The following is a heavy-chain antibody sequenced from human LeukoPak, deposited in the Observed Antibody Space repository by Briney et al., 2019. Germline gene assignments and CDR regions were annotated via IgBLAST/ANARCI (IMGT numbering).Heavy chain of an antibody. J-gene: IGHJ4*02. CDR1: GYTFTSYY. D-gene: IGHD6-13*01. CDR3: ARVGSRIAAAGTDY. V-gene: IGHV1-46*01. CDR2: INPSGGST. Sequence: ASVKVSCKASGYTFTSYYMHWVRQPPGRGLEWMGIINPSGGSTSYAQKFQGRVTITRDTSTSTVYMELSSLRSEDTAVYYCARVGSRIAAAGTDYWGQGTLVTVSS.